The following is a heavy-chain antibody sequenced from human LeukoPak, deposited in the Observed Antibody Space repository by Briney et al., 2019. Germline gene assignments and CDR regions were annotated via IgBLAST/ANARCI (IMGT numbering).Heavy chain of an antibody. CDR2: ISSSSTYT. V-gene: IGHV3-11*06. J-gene: IGHJ4*02. D-gene: IGHD3-22*01. CDR3: ASSYYYDSSGYYY. Sequence: RGSLRLSCAASGFTFSDYYMSWIRQAPGKGLEWVSYISSSSTYTNYADSVKGRFTISRDNAKNSLYLQMNSLRAEDTAVYYCASSYYYDSSGYYYWGQGTLVTVSS. CDR1: GFTFSDYY.